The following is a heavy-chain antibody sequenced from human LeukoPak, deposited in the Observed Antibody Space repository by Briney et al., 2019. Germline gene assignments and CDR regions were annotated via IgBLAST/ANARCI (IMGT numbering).Heavy chain of an antibody. Sequence: ASVKVSCKTSGYTFTGYYMHWVRQAPGQGLEWMGWINPNSGDTNYAQKFQGRVTMTRDTSISTAYMELSRLRSDDTAVYYCARDWGAYYYESGTLSHFDYWGQGTLVTVSS. CDR3: ARDWGAYYYESGTLSHFDY. D-gene: IGHD3-10*01. CDR2: INPNSGDT. V-gene: IGHV1-2*02. CDR1: GYTFTGYY. J-gene: IGHJ4*02.